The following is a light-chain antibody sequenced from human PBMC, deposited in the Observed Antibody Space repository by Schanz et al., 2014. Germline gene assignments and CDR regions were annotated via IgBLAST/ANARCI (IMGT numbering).Light chain of an antibody. CDR3: CSYAGYWV. CDR2: DVS. J-gene: IGLJ3*02. CDR1: SSDVGGYKY. Sequence: QSALTQPPSASGSPGQSVTISYTGTSSDVGGYKYVSWHQHHPGKAPKLMIYDVSHRPSGVSNRFSGSKSGNTASLTISGLQAEDEADYYCCSYAGYWVFGGGTKLTVL. V-gene: IGLV2-8*01.